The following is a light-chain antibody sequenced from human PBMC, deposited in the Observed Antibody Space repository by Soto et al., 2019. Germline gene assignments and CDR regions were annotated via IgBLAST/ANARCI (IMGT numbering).Light chain of an antibody. CDR3: QQYDSSSPT. CDR2: DAS. J-gene: IGKJ2*01. V-gene: IGKV1-5*01. Sequence: DIHMTQSPSTLSASVGDGVNITCRASQNISVWLAWYQQRPGKAPKFLIYDASSLETGVPSRFSGSGSGTEFTLTIRSLQPDDFATYYCQQYDSSSPTFGQGTKLEIK. CDR1: QNISVW.